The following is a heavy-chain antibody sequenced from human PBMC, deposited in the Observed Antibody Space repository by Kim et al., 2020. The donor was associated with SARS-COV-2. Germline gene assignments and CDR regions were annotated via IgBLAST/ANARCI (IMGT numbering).Heavy chain of an antibody. Sequence: GGSLRLSCAASGFTFSSYSMNWVRQAPGKGLEWVSYISSSSSTIYYADSVKGRFTISRDNAKNSLYLQMNSLRDEDTAVYYCARLEGYYGSGSYYQYYYYYYMDVWGKGTTVTVSS. CDR1: GFTFSSYS. J-gene: IGHJ6*03. CDR2: ISSSSSTI. CDR3: ARLEGYYGSGSYYQYYYYYYMDV. V-gene: IGHV3-48*02. D-gene: IGHD3-10*01.